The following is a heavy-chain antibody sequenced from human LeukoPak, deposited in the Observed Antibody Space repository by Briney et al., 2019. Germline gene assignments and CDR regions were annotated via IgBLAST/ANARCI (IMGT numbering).Heavy chain of an antibody. CDR1: GFTFGTFW. CDR3: ARDKGGMVPFDY. J-gene: IGHJ4*02. D-gene: IGHD3-10*01. Sequence: RTGGSLRLSCEASGFTFGTFWMSWVRQAPGKGLEWVANIKQGGSEKNYVDSVKGRFTIARDDAKNSLYLQMNSLRAEDTAVYFCARDKGGMVPFDYWGQGTLVTVSS. CDR2: IKQGGSEK. V-gene: IGHV3-7*01.